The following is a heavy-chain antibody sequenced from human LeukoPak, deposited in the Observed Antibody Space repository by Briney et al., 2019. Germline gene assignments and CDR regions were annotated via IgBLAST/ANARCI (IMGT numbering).Heavy chain of an antibody. CDR3: TRTGSGWYSY. CDR2: IYSGGST. J-gene: IGHJ4*02. D-gene: IGHD6-19*01. CDR1: GFTVSTNY. Sequence: GGSLRLSCAASGFTVSTNYMNWVRQAPGKGLEWVSIIYSGGSTNYADSVKGRFTISRDNSKNTLYLQMNSLRAEDTAVYYCTRTGSGWYSYWGQGTLVTVSS. V-gene: IGHV3-66*01.